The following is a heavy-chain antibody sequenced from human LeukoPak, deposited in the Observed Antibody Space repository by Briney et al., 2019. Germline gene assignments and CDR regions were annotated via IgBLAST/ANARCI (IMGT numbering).Heavy chain of an antibody. CDR2: IYHSGST. D-gene: IGHD3-10*01. Sequence: PSETLSLTCAVSGYPISSGYYWGWIRQPPGKGLEWIGSIYHSGSTYYNPSLKSRVTISVDTSKNQFSLKLSSVTAADTAVYYCARAPITMVRGVILNWFDPWGQGTLVTVSS. V-gene: IGHV4-38-2*01. CDR3: ARAPITMVRGVILNWFDP. J-gene: IGHJ5*02. CDR1: GYPISSGYY.